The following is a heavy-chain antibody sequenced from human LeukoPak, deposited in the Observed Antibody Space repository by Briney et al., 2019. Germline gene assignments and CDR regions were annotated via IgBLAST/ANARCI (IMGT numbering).Heavy chain of an antibody. V-gene: IGHV1-24*01. J-gene: IGHJ4*02. Sequence: ASVKVSCKVSGYTLTELSMHWVRQAPGKGLEWMGGFDPEDGETIYAQKFQGRVTMTEDTSTDTAYMELSSLRSEDTAVYYCATDPTTYYYDSSGYPYWGQGTLVTVSS. CDR2: FDPEDGET. CDR1: GYTLTELS. D-gene: IGHD3-22*01. CDR3: ATDPTTYYYDSSGYPY.